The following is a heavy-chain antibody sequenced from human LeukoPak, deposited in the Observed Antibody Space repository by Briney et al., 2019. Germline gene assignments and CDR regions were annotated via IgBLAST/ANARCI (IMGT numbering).Heavy chain of an antibody. V-gene: IGHV3-30*04. CDR2: ISYDGSNK. D-gene: IGHD3-22*01. CDR1: GFTFSSYA. CDR3: ARDRLGIGSWFDP. Sequence: GGSLRLSCAASGFTFSSYAMHWVRQAPGKGLEWVAVISYDGSNKYYADSVKGRFTISRDNSKNTLYLQMNSLRAEDTAVYYCARDRLGIGSWFDPWGQGTLVTVSS. J-gene: IGHJ5*02.